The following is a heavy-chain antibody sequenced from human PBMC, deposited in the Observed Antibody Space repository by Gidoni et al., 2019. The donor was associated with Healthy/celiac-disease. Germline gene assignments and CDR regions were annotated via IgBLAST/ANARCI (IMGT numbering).Heavy chain of an antibody. CDR2: ISYDGSNK. J-gene: IGHJ6*02. D-gene: IGHD3-3*01. CDR3: ASAWSGYYTATYYGMDV. V-gene: IGHV3-30*04. Sequence: QVQLVESGGGVVQPGRSLRLSCAASGFTFSSYAMHWVRQAPGKGLEWVAVISYDGSNKYYADSVKGRFTISRDNSKNTLYLQMNSLRAEDTAVYYCASAWSGYYTATYYGMDVWGQGTTVTVSS. CDR1: GFTFSSYA.